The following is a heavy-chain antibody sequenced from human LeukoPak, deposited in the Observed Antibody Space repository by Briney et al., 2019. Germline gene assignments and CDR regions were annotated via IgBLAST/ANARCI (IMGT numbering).Heavy chain of an antibody. CDR1: GYTFTAYY. CDR3: ARAKVIVPDY. CDR2: INPNSGGT. D-gene: IGHD5-18*01. J-gene: IGHJ4*02. Sequence: ASVKVSCKASGYTFTAYYMHWRRQAPGQGPEWMGWINPNSGGTNYAQKFQGRVTMTRDTSISTAYMELSSLRSDDTAVYYCARAKVIVPDYWGQGTLVTVSS. V-gene: IGHV1-2*02.